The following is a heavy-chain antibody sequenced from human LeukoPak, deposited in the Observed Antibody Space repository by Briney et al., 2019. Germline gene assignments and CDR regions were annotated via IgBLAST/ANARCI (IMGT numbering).Heavy chain of an antibody. CDR1: GFMFSSYA. V-gene: IGHV3-23*01. CDR2: IGGNGVTT. J-gene: IGHJ1*01. CDR3: AKRSVSSGWYSQQ. Sequence: PGGSLRLSCAASGFMFSSYAMTWVRQAPGEGPEWVSGIGGNGVTTYYADSVKGRFTISRDNSKSTLYLQMNSLRGEDTAVYYCAKRSVSSGWYSQQWGQGTLVTVSS. D-gene: IGHD6-19*01.